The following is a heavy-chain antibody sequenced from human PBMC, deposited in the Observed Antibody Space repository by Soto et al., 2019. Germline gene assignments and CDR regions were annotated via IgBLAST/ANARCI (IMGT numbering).Heavy chain of an antibody. Sequence: SETLSLTCNVSGGSISKFYWAWIRRTAGNGLEWMGRVYATGTTDYNPSLRSRVAMSVDISKKTFSLRLRSVTGADSGVYYCVRDGSKSLRDWFDPCGQGIFVTVS. J-gene: IGHJ5*02. CDR3: VRDGSKSLRDWFDP. CDR2: VYATGTT. V-gene: IGHV4-4*07. CDR1: GGSISKFY.